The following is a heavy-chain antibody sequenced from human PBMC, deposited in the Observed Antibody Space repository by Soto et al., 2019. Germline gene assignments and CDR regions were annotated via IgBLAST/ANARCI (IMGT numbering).Heavy chain of an antibody. J-gene: IGHJ5*02. CDR2: IKQDGSEK. V-gene: IGHV3-7*01. CDR3: ASDGSGYYNWFDP. CDR1: GFTFSSYW. D-gene: IGHD3-3*01. Sequence: GGSLRLSCAASGFTFSSYWMSWVRQAPGKGLEWVANIKQDGSEKYYVDSVKGRFTISRDNAKNSLYLQMNSLRAEDTAVYYCASDGSGYYNWFDPWGQGTLVTVTS.